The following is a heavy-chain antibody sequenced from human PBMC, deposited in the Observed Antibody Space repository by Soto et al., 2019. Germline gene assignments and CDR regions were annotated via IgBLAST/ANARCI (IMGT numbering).Heavy chain of an antibody. V-gene: IGHV3-9*01. CDR2: ISWNSGSI. J-gene: IGHJ4*02. CDR1: GFTFDDYA. D-gene: IGHD6-19*01. CDR3: AKGRSSGWQSFDY. Sequence: DVQLVESGGGLVQPGRSLRLSCAASGFTFDDYAMHWVRQAPGKGLEWVSGISWNSGSIGYADSVKGRFTISRDNAKNSLYLQMNSLRAEDTALYYCAKGRSSGWQSFDYWGQGTLVTVSS.